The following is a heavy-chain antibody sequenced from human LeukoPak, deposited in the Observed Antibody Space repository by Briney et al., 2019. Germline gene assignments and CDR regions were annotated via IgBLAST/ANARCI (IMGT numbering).Heavy chain of an antibody. CDR2: IYYSGST. Sequence: SETLSLTCTVSGGSISSSSYYWGWIRQPPGKGLEWIGSIYYSGSTYYNPSLKSRVTISVDTSKNQFSLRLRYVTAADTALYYCVRLFGQWQRSGGTTPAYYMDVWGKGTTVIVSS. CDR1: GGSISSSSYY. J-gene: IGHJ6*03. V-gene: IGHV4-39*01. D-gene: IGHD5-12*01. CDR3: VRLFGQWQRSGGTTPAYYMDV.